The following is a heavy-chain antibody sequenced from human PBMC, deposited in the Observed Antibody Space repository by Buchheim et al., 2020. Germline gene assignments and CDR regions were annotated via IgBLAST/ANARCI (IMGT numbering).Heavy chain of an antibody. V-gene: IGHV4-59*01. CDR3: ATQATRLPVPFDY. CDR1: GGSISSYY. D-gene: IGHD1-1*01. Sequence: QVQLQESGPGLVKPSESLSLTCSVSGGSISSYYWSWIRLPPGKGLEWIRYIHYSGGTNYNPYLKSRVPISLDASKSQFSLKLSSVTAADTAVYYCATQATRLPVPFDYWGQGAL. CDR2: IHYSGGT. J-gene: IGHJ4*02.